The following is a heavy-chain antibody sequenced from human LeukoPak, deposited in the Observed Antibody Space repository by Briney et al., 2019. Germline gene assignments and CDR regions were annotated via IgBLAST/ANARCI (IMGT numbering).Heavy chain of an antibody. D-gene: IGHD3-22*01. CDR2: IYSNGIT. CDR3: ARRAYFDSSGYSPTSGYFDL. V-gene: IGHV4-4*08. J-gene: IGHJ2*01. Sequence: PSQSLSLTCTVSGGSVFSYYWNSIRQSPGKGLEWLGYIYSNGITNYSPSLRSRGTISIATSKNQFSLRLASVTAADTAIYYCARRAYFDSSGYSPTSGYFDLWGRGTLVTVSS. CDR1: GGSVFSYY.